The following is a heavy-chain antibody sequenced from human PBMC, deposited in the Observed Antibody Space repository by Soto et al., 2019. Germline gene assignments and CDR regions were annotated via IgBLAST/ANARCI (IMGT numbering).Heavy chain of an antibody. V-gene: IGHV3-23*01. J-gene: IGHJ4*01. CDR2: IRASGDST. D-gene: IGHD5-18*01. CDR1: GFTFRNYA. Sequence: EVQLLESGGGLVQPGGSLRLSCAASGFTFRNYAMTWVRQAPGKGLEWVSTIRASGDSTYYADSVKGRITISRDNSKNPVYLQMNSREAEDTAVYFCAKGGYTSYYDYWGNGILVTVSS. CDR3: AKGGYTSYYDY.